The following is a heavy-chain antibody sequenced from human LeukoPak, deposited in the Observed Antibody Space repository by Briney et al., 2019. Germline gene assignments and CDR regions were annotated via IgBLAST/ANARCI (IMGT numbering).Heavy chain of an antibody. CDR2: ISGSGGST. J-gene: IGHJ3*02. CDR3: AKLLLWRQISGYYDSSGYSNGAFDI. CDR1: GFTFSSYA. D-gene: IGHD3-22*01. V-gene: IGHV3-23*01. Sequence: GSLRLSCAASGFTFSSYAMSWVRQAPGKGLEWVSAISGSGGSTYYADSVKGRFTISRDNSKNTLYLQMNSLRAEDTAVYYCAKLLLWRQISGYYDSSGYSNGAFDIWGQGTMVTVSS.